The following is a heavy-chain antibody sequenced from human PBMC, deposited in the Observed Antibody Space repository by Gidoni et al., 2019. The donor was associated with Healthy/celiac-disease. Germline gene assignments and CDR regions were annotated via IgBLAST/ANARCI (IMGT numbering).Heavy chain of an antibody. CDR3: ARTNLLRSITMVRGGLHRDYYYYGMDV. Sequence: QVQLQQWGAGLLKPSETLSLTCAVYGWSFSGYYWRWIRQPPGKGLEWIGEINHSGSTNYNPSLKSRVTISVDTSKNQFSLKLSSVTAADTAVYYCARTNLLRSITMVRGGLHRDYYYYGMDVWGQGTTVTVSS. D-gene: IGHD3-10*01. CDR2: INHSGST. V-gene: IGHV4-34*01. CDR1: GWSFSGYY. J-gene: IGHJ6*02.